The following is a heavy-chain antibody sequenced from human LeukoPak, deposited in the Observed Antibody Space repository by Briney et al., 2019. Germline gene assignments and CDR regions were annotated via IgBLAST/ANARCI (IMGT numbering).Heavy chain of an antibody. CDR1: GLSFGFYA. J-gene: IGHJ4*02. CDR2: ISGGGAGT. CDR3: AKDFVRYNIQFDY. V-gene: IGHV3-23*01. Sequence: GGSLRLSCAASGLSFGFYAMSWVRQAPGKGLEWVSSISGGGAGTYYADSVRGRFTISRDNSKNTLYLQMDSLRAEDTALYYCAKDFVRYNIQFDYWGQGALATVSS. D-gene: IGHD1-14*01.